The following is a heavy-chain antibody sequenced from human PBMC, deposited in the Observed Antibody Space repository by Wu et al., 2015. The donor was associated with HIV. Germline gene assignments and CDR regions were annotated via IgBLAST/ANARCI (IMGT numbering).Heavy chain of an antibody. D-gene: IGHD2-8*01. J-gene: IGHJ4*02. CDR3: ARGGHCTQGVCYHLEY. V-gene: IGHV1-18*01. CDR1: GYLFTHYG. Sequence: QVQLVQSGDEVKKPGASVKVSCKASGYLFTHYGVTWVRLAPGQRLEWVGWVSAYDGHTNYAQNLQDRVTMTTDSYTETAYMELKSLTSDDTAVYFCARGGHCTQGVCYHLEYWGQGTLITVSS. CDR2: VSAYDGHT.